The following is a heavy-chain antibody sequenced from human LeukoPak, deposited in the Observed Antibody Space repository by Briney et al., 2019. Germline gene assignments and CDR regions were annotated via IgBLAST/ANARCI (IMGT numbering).Heavy chain of an antibody. CDR3: ARHMTVTYDAFDL. CDR2: IYYSGST. Sequence: AEPLSLTCTVSGGSISSYYWSWIRQPPGKGLEWIGYIYYSGSTNYNPSLKSRVTISVDTSKNQFSLKLSSVTAADTAVYYCARHMTVTYDAFDLWGQGTMVTVSS. CDR1: GGSISSYY. J-gene: IGHJ3*01. D-gene: IGHD3-22*01. V-gene: IGHV4-59*01.